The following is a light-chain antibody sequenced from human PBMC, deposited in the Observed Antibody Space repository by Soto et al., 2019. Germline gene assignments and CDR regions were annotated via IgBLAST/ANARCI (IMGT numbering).Light chain of an antibody. V-gene: IGLV1-47*01. CDR1: ISNIGSNY. CDR3: AAWYDTVRNDV. CDR2: RNN. J-gene: IGLJ1*01. Sequence: QSVLTQPPSVSGTPGQRVTISCSGSISNIGSNYVSWFQQLPGTAPKVLSSRNNQRPSGVPDRLSGSKSGTSASLDISGLQSEDEAEYYCAAWYDTVRNDVFGTGTKLTVL.